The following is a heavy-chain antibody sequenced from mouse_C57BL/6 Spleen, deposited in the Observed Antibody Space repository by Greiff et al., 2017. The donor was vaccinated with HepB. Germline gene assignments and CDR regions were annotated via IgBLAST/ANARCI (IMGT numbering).Heavy chain of an antibody. J-gene: IGHJ2*01. CDR1: GFTFSDYY. CDR2: ISNGGGST. D-gene: IGHD2-4*01. Sequence: EVQRVESGGGLVQPGGSLKLSCAASGFTFSDYYMYWVRQTPEKRLEWVAYISNGGGSTYYPDTVKGRITISRDNAKNTLYLQMSRLKSEDTAMYYCARQSRAPDYYDYDGAYFDYWGQGTTLTVSS. V-gene: IGHV5-12*01. CDR3: ARQSRAPDYYDYDGAYFDY.